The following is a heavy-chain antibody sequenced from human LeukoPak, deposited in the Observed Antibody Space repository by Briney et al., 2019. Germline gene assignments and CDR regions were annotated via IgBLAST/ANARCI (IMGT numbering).Heavy chain of an antibody. CDR3: ARCTVTTYSSWFDP. CDR2: INTNTGNP. Sequence: GASVKVSCKASGYTFTSYAMNWVRQAPGQGLEWMGWINTNTGNPTYAQGFTGRFVFSLDTSVSTAYLQISSLKAEDTAVYYCARCTVTTYSSWFDPWGQGTLVTVSS. D-gene: IGHD4-17*01. CDR1: GYTFTSYA. V-gene: IGHV7-4-1*02. J-gene: IGHJ5*02.